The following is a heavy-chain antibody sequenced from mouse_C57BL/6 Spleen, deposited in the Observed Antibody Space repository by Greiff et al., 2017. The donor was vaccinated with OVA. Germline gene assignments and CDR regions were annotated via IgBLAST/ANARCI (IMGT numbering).Heavy chain of an antibody. CDR1: GYTFTSYW. CDR3: ARKANWDY. J-gene: IGHJ2*01. Sequence: VKLVESGAELVKPGASVKMSCKASGYTFTSYWITWVKQRPGQGLEWIGDIYPGSGSTNYNEKFKSKATLTVDTSSSTAYMQLSSLTSEDSAVYYCARKANWDYWGQGTTLTVSS. V-gene: IGHV1-55*01. CDR2: IYPGSGST. D-gene: IGHD4-1*01.